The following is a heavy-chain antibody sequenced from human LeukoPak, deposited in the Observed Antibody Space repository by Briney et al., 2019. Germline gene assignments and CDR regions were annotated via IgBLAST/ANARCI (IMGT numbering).Heavy chain of an antibody. J-gene: IGHJ4*02. CDR3: ARAPEGYSSGWSQ. CDR2: IKGDGGEK. CDR1: GFTFSSYA. Sequence: GGSLRLSCAASGFTFSSYAMHWVRQAPGKGLDWVANIKGDGGEKHYVDSVMGRFTISRDNAKNSLFLQMNSLRAEDTAMYYCARAPEGYSSGWSQWGQGTLVTVSS. V-gene: IGHV3-7*01. D-gene: IGHD6-19*01.